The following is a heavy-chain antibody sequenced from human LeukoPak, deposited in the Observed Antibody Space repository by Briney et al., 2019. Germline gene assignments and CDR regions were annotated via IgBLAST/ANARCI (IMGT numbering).Heavy chain of an antibody. CDR3: AELGITMIGGV. J-gene: IGHJ6*04. CDR1: GFTFDDYS. D-gene: IGHD3-10*02. CDR2: VTWDGGST. V-gene: IGHV3-43*01. Sequence: GGSLRLSCATSGFTFDDYSMHWVRQAPGKGLEWVSLVTWDGGSTYYADSVKGRFTISRDNAKNSLYLQMNSLRAEDTAVYYCAELGITMIGGVWGKGTTVTISS.